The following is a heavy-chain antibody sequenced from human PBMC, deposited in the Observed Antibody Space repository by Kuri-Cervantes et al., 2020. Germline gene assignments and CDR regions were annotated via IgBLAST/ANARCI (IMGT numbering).Heavy chain of an antibody. CDR3: ARFSSGWSYYYYYGMDV. V-gene: IGHV4-4*02. Sequence: SCAVSGGSISSSNWWSWVRQPPGKGLEWIGEIYHSGSTNYNPSLKSRVTISVDKSKNQFSLKLSSVTAADTAVYYCARFSSGWSYYYYYGMDVWGQGTTVTVSS. CDR1: GGSISSSNW. CDR2: IYHSGST. J-gene: IGHJ6*02. D-gene: IGHD6-19*01.